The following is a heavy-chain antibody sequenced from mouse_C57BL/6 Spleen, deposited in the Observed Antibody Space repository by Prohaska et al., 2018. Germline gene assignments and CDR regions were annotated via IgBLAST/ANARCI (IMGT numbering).Heavy chain of an antibody. V-gene: IGHV5-9-1*02. Sequence: EGLVKPGGSLKLSCAASGFTFSSYAMSWVRQTPEKRLEWVAYISSGCDYIYYADTVKGRFTISRDNARNTLYLQMSSLKSEDKAMYYCTRGGYDPAWFAYWGQGTLVTVSA. CDR2: ISSGCDYI. J-gene: IGHJ3*01. CDR1: GFTFSSYA. CDR3: TRGGYDPAWFAY. D-gene: IGHD2-10*02.